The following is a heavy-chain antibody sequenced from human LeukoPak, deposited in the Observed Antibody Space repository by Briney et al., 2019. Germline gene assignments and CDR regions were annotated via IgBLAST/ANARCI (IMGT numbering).Heavy chain of an antibody. CDR3: AKRGDFWSGSLWYFDY. J-gene: IGHJ4*02. V-gene: IGHV3-74*01. CDR1: GFTFNNFW. CDR2: IYSDGTTT. D-gene: IGHD3-3*01. Sequence: GGSLRLSCAACGFTFNNFWIHWVRQAPGQGPVWVSRIYSDGTTTAYAESVKGRFTISRDNSKNTLYLQMNSLRAEDTAVYYCAKRGDFWSGSLWYFDYWGQGTLVTVSS.